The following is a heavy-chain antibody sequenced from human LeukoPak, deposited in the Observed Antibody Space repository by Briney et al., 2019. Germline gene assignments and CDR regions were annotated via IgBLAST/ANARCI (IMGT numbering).Heavy chain of an antibody. CDR3: ARKTSGVFVVGGIYGMDV. CDR2: IYYSGST. CDR1: GGSISSSSYY. J-gene: IGHJ6*02. V-gene: IGHV4-39*07. D-gene: IGHD3-10*01. Sequence: SETLSLTCTVSGGSISSSSYYWGWIRQPPGKGLEWIGSIYYSGSTYYNPSPKSRVTMSVDTSKNQLSPRLSSVTAADTAVYYCARKTSGVFVVGGIYGMDVWGQGTTVTVSS.